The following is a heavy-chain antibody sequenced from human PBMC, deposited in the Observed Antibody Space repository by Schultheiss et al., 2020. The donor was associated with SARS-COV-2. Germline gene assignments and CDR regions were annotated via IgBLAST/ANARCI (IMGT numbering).Heavy chain of an antibody. Sequence: ASVKVSCKASGYTFTSYYMHWVRQAPGQGLEWMGIINPSGGSTSYAQKLQGRVTMTRDTSTSTAYMELSSLRSEDTAVYYCARGNYGTKSLDYWGQGTVVTVSS. V-gene: IGHV1-46*04. CDR2: INPSGGST. J-gene: IGHJ4*02. D-gene: IGHD1-7*01. CDR1: GYTFTSYY. CDR3: ARGNYGTKSLDY.